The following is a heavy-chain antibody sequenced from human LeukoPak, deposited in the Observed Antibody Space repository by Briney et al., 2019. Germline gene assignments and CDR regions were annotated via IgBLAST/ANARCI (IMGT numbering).Heavy chain of an antibody. J-gene: IGHJ5*02. CDR1: GGSISSHY. D-gene: IGHD3-3*01. V-gene: IGHV4-59*11. Sequence: PSETLSLTCTVSGGSISSHYWSWIRQPPGKGLEWIGYIYYSGSTNYNPSLKSRVTISVDTSKNQFSLKLSSVTAADTAVYYCARGGHSYYDFSRFDPWGQGTLVTVSS. CDR2: IYYSGST. CDR3: ARGGHSYYDFSRFDP.